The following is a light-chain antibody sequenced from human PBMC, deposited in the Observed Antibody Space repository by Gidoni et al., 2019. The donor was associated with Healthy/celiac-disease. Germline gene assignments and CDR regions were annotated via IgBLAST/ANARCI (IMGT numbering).Light chain of an antibody. CDR3: QAWDSSTVV. Sequence: SYELTQPPSVAVSPGQTASITCSGDKLGDKYACWYQQKPGQSPVLVIYQDSKRPSGIPERSSGSTSGNTATLTISGTQAMDEADYYCQAWDSSTVVFGGGTKLTVL. CDR1: KLGDKY. CDR2: QDS. V-gene: IGLV3-1*01. J-gene: IGLJ2*01.